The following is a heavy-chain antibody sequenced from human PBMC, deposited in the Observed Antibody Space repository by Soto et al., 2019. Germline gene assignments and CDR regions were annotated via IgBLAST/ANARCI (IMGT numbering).Heavy chain of an antibody. J-gene: IGHJ5*02. V-gene: IGHV4-30-2*01. CDR1: GDSYSISTFS. CDR2: IYQSGVT. CDR3: AGMPYTSGLRFDP. Sequence: SETLSLTCNMSGDSYSISTFSWGWIRQPPGKALQWIGFIYQSGVTSYNPSLASRVSISLDRSNNQCSLKLKSVTAADTAVYFCAGMPYTSGLRFDPWGPGTLVTISS. D-gene: IGHD6-19*01.